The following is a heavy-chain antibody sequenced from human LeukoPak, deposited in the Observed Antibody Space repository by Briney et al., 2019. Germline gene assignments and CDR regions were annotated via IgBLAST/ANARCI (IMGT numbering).Heavy chain of an antibody. CDR2: ISCSGGST. J-gene: IGHJ4*02. CDR1: GFTFSSYA. Sequence: GGSLRLSCAASGFTFSSYAMSWVRQAPGKGLEWVSAISCSGGSTYYADSVKGRFTISRDNSKNTPYLQMNSLRAEDTAVYYCAKEPYYDFWSGGYYFDYWGQGTLVTVSS. D-gene: IGHD3-3*01. V-gene: IGHV3-23*01. CDR3: AKEPYYDFWSGGYYFDY.